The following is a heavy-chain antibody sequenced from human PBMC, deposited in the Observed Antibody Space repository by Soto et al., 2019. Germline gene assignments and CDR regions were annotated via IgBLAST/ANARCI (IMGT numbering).Heavy chain of an antibody. D-gene: IGHD5-12*01. CDR1: GGTFSNYA. Sequence: QVHLVQSGAEVKKPGSSVNVLCKASGGTFSNYAITWVRQAPGQGLEWVGRIIPIFGTTNVAQKFQGRVTITADESTTTAYMELSGLRSDATAVYYCAKDGGADGYVGNWLDPWGQGTMVTVSS. CDR2: IIPIFGTT. V-gene: IGHV1-69*15. J-gene: IGHJ5*02. CDR3: AKDGGADGYVGNWLDP.